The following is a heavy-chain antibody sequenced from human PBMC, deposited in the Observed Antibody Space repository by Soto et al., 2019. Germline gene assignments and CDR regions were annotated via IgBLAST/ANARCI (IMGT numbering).Heavy chain of an antibody. D-gene: IGHD5-12*01. J-gene: IGHJ4*02. CDR3: AVRVGKMATIGGDY. CDR1: GGTFSSYA. CDR2: IIPIFGTA. V-gene: IGHV1-69*06. Sequence: QVQLVQSGAEVKKPGSSVKVSCKASGGTFSSYAISWVRQAPGQGLEWMGGIIPIFGTANYAQKFQGRVTITADKATSTAYMELRSLRSEDRAVYYCAVRVGKMATIGGDYWGQGPLVTVSS.